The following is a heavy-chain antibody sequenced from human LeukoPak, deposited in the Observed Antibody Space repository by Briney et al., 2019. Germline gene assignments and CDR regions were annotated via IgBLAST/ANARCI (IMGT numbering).Heavy chain of an antibody. Sequence: SETLSLTCTVSGGSISSYYWSWIRQPPGKGLEWIGYIYYSGSTNYNPSLKSRVTISVDTSKNQFSLKLSSVTAADTAVYYCARSRLRYFDRTECEYYFDYWGQGTLVTVSS. CDR3: ARSRLRYFDRTECEYYFDY. D-gene: IGHD3-9*01. CDR1: GGSISSYY. CDR2: IYYSGST. J-gene: IGHJ4*02. V-gene: IGHV4-59*01.